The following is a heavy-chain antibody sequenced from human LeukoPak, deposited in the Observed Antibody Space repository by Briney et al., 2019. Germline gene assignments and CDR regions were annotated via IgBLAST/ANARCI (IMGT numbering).Heavy chain of an antibody. CDR1: GDSISSSTYY. CDR3: ARGYGYSYGSEDSYFDY. J-gene: IGHJ4*02. D-gene: IGHD5-18*01. Sequence: PSETLSLTCTVSGDSISSSTYYWGWIRQPPGKGLEWIGSIYYSGSTYYNPSLKSRVTISVDTSKNQFSLKLSSVTAADTAVYYCARGYGYSYGSEDSYFDYWGQGTLVTVSS. V-gene: IGHV4-39*01. CDR2: IYYSGST.